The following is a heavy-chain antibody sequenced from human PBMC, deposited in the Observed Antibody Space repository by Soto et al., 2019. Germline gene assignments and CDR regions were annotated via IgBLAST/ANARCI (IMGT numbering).Heavy chain of an antibody. CDR1: GGIFSTYA. V-gene: IGHV1-69*01. CDR3: ARGYSTTAYYYGMDV. Sequence: VQLVQAGAEVKKPGSSVKVSCKASGGIFSTYAISWVRQAPGQGLEWMGGIIPIFGTANYAQKFQGRVTITADESTRTAYMELSSLRSEDTAVYYCARGYSTTAYYYGMDVWGQGTTVPVSS. CDR2: IIPIFGTA. D-gene: IGHD2-2*01. J-gene: IGHJ6*02.